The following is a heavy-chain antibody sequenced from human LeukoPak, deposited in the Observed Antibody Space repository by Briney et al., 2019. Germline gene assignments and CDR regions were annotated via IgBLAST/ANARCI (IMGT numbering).Heavy chain of an antibody. CDR2: ISSSSSTI. D-gene: IGHD1-26*01. J-gene: IGHJ3*02. V-gene: IGHV3-48*02. CDR1: GFTFSSYS. CDR3: ARGYSGSRGAFDI. Sequence: GGSLRLSCAASGFTFSSYSMNWARQAPGKGLEWVSYISSSSSTIYYADSVKGRFTISRDNAKNSLYLQMNSLRDEDTAVYYCARGYSGSRGAFDIWGQGTMVTVSS.